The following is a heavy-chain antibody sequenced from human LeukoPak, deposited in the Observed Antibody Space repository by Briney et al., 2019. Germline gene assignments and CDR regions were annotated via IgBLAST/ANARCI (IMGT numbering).Heavy chain of an antibody. CDR1: GSSISSGYY. D-gene: IGHD3-9*01. J-gene: IGHJ4*02. V-gene: IGHV4-38-2*01. CDR3: ASFTDYAILTGYFWR. Sequence: PSETLSLTCAVSGSSISSGYYWGWIRQPPGKGLEWIGSIYHSGSTYYNPSLKSRVTISVDTSKNQFSLKLSSVPAADTAVYYCASFTDYAILTGYFWRWGQGTLVTVSS. CDR2: IYHSGST.